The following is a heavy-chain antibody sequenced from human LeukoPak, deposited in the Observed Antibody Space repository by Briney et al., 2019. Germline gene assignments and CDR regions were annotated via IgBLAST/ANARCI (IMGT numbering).Heavy chain of an antibody. CDR1: GGSISSGGYY. Sequence: PSETLSLTCTVSGGSISSGGYYWSWIRQHPGKGLEWIGYIYYSGSTYYNPSLKSRVTISVDTSKNQFSLKLSSVTAADTAVYYCARRYCSSTSCSRVHAFDIWGQGTMVTVSS. V-gene: IGHV4-31*03. CDR3: ARRYCSSTSCSRVHAFDI. J-gene: IGHJ3*02. D-gene: IGHD2-2*01. CDR2: IYYSGST.